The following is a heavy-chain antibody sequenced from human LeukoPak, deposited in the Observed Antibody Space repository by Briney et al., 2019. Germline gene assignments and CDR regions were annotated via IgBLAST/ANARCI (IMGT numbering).Heavy chain of an antibody. CDR3: AKDAFLREEEGYYMDV. CDR2: ISWNSGSI. CDR1: GFTFDDYA. Sequence: PGGSLRLSCAASGFTFDDYAMHWVRQAPGKGLEWVSGISWNSGSIGYADSVKGRFTISRDNAKNSLYLQMNSLRAEDTALYYCAKDAFLREEEGYYMDVWGKGTTVTISS. V-gene: IGHV3-9*01. J-gene: IGHJ6*03. D-gene: IGHD2-21*01.